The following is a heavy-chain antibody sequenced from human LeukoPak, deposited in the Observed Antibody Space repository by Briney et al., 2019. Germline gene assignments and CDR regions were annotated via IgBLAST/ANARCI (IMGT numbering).Heavy chain of an antibody. CDR1: GFTFSSYA. D-gene: IGHD3-3*01. V-gene: IGHV3-23*01. CDR2: ISGSGGST. CDR3: AKGENYDFWSGYTIDY. J-gene: IGHJ4*02. Sequence: GGSLRLSCAASGFTFSSYAMSWVRQAPGKGLEWVSAISGSGGSTYYADSVKGRFTISRDNSKNTLYLQMNSLRAEDTAVYYCAKGENYDFWSGYTIDYWGQGTLVTVSS.